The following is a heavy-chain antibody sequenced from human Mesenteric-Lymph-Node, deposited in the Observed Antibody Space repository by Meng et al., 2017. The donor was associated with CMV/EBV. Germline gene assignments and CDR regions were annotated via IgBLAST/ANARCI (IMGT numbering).Heavy chain of an antibody. J-gene: IGHJ6*02. CDR2: INPNSGGT. CDR3: ARGIYFDWSSGYYAMDV. D-gene: IGHD3-9*01. CDR1: GYTFTGYY. V-gene: IGHV1-2*02. Sequence: ASVKVSCKASGYTFTGYYMHWVRQAPGQGLEWMGWINPNSGGTNYAQKFQGRVTMTRDTSISTAYMELSRLRSDDTAVYYCARGIYFDWSSGYYAMDVWGQGTTVTVSS.